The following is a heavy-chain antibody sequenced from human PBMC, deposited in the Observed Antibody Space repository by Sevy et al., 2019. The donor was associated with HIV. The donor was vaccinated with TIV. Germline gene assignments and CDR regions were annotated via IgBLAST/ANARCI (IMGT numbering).Heavy chain of an antibody. CDR3: ARGILLDYQPPFDY. J-gene: IGHJ4*01. V-gene: IGHV1-2*06. D-gene: IGHD4-17*01. CDR1: GYTFTGYY. CDR2: INPNSGGT. Sequence: ASVKVSCKASGYTFTGYYMHWVRQAPGQGLEWMGRINPNSGGTNYAQKFQGRVTMTRDTSISTAYMELSRLRSDDTAVYYCARGILLDYQPPFDYWGQEPWSPSPQ.